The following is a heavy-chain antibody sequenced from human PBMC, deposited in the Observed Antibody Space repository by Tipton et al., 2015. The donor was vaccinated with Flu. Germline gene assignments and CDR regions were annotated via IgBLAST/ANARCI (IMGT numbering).Heavy chain of an antibody. CDR3: ARDRGYYDSAAGLLDY. CDR1: GGSITSSHW. J-gene: IGHJ4*02. Sequence: GLVKPSGTLSLTCAVSGGSITSSHWWSWVRQSPGKGLEWIGEIHHSGSANYDLSLKSRVTISVDKSKNQFSLKWTSVTAADTAVYYCARDRGYYDSAAGLLDYWGQGTLVTVSS. D-gene: IGHD3-22*01. V-gene: IGHV4-4*02. CDR2: IHHSGSA.